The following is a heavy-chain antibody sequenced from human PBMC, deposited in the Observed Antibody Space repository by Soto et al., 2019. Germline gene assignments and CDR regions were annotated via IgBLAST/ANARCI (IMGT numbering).Heavy chain of an antibody. CDR1: GYTFTSYA. J-gene: IGHJ4*02. V-gene: IGHV1-3*01. CDR3: ARPYYDFWSGPQPVDY. CDR2: INAGNGNT. Sequence: EASVKVSCKASGYTFTSYAMHWVRQAPGQRLEWMGWINAGNGNTKYSQKFQGRVTITRDTSASTAYMELSSLRSEDTAVYYCARPYYDFWSGPQPVDYWGQGTLVTVSS. D-gene: IGHD3-3*01.